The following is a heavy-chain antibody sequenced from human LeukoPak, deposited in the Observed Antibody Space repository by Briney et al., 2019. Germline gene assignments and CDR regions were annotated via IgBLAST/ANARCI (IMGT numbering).Heavy chain of an antibody. V-gene: IGHV1-2*02. Sequence: ASVKVSCKASGYTFTGYYMHWVRQAPGQGLEWMGWISPNSGGTNYAQKFQGRVTMTRDTSISTAYMELSRLRSDDTAVYYCARARSIVNYYDSSTSMGNYWGQGTLVTVSS. CDR2: ISPNSGGT. D-gene: IGHD3-22*01. CDR3: ARARSIVNYYDSSTSMGNY. J-gene: IGHJ4*02. CDR1: GYTFTGYY.